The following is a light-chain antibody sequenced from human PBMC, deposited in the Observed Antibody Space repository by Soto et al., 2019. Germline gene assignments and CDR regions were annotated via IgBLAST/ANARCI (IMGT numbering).Light chain of an antibody. Sequence: DIVLTQSPATLSVSPGERVTLSCRARQSVGSNLAWYQQKPGQPPRLLIYGASSRATGIPDRFSGSGSGTDFTLTISRLEPEDFAVYYCQQYGSSPQTFGQGAKVDIK. V-gene: IGKV3-20*01. CDR2: GAS. CDR3: QQYGSSPQT. CDR1: QSVGSN. J-gene: IGKJ1*01.